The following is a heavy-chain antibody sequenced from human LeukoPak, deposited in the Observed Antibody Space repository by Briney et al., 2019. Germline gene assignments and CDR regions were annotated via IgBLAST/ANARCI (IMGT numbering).Heavy chain of an antibody. J-gene: IGHJ3*01. CDR1: GDSVSSIDAT. D-gene: IGHD3-16*02. CDR2: TYYRPKWSS. Sequence: PSQTLSLTCAVSGDSVSSIDATWNWIRQSPSRGLEWLRRTYYRPKWSSDYAVSVKSRITISPDASKNQFSLQLNSVTPEDTAIYYCTRVSFRAFDFWGRGTTVTVSS. V-gene: IGHV6-1*01. CDR3: TRVSFRAFDF.